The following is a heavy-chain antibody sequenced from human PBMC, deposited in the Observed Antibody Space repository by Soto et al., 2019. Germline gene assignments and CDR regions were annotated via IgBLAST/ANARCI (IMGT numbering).Heavy chain of an antibody. CDR3: AAPHYDYIWGVDY. J-gene: IGHJ4*02. CDR2: IYYSGST. CDR1: GGSISSSSYY. V-gene: IGHV4-39*01. D-gene: IGHD3-16*01. Sequence: SETLSLTCTVSGGSISSSSYYWGWIRQPPGKGLEWIGSIYYSGSTYYNPSLKSRVTISVDTSKNQFSLKLSSVTAADTAVYYCAAPHYDYIWGVDYWGQGTLVTVSS.